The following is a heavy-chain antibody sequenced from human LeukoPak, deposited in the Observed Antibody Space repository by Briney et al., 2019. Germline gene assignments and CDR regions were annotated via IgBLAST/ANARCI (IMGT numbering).Heavy chain of an antibody. CDR2: INHSGST. Sequence: SETLSLTCTVSGGSISSGSYYWSWIRQPAGKGLEWIGEINHSGSTNYNPSPKSRVTISVDTSKNQFSLKLSSVTAADTAVYYCARVSGYDWESFYDYWGQGTLVTVSS. V-gene: IGHV4-61*10. D-gene: IGHD5-12*01. CDR1: GGSISSGSYY. J-gene: IGHJ4*02. CDR3: ARVSGYDWESFYDY.